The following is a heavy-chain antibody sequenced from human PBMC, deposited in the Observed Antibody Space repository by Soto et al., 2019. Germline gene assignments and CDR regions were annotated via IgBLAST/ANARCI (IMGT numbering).Heavy chain of an antibody. D-gene: IGHD6-13*01. CDR3: ARQWEAAAGPYYYYGMDV. J-gene: IGHJ6*02. CDR2: IYYSGST. V-gene: IGHV4-39*01. CDR1: GGSISSSSYY. Sequence: SETLFLTCSVSGGSISSSSYYWGWIRQPPGKGLEWIGSIYYSGSTYYNPSLKSRVTISVDTSKNQFSLKLSSVTAADTAVYYCARQWEAAAGPYYYYGMDVWGQGTTVTVSS.